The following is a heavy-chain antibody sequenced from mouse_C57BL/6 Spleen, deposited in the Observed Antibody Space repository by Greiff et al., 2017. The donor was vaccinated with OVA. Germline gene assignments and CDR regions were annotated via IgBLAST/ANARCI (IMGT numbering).Heavy chain of an antibody. CDR2: INPGSGGP. J-gene: IGHJ4*01. D-gene: IGHD3-2*02. V-gene: IGHV1-54*01. CDR3: ARQLRYAMDY. CDR1: GYTFTSYW. Sequence: QVQLQQPGAELVKPGASVKLSCKASGYTFTSYWMQWVKQRPGQGLEWIGVINPGSGGPNYNEKFKGKGTLTADKSSSAAYMQLSSLTSEDSAVYCCARQLRYAMDYWGQGTSVTVSS.